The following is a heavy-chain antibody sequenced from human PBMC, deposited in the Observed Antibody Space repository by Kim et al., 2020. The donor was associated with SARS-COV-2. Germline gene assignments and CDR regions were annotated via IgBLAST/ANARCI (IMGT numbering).Heavy chain of an antibody. CDR2: SYSGGST. D-gene: IGHD2-2*01. Sequence: GGSLRLSCAASGFTVSSNYMSWGRQAPGKGLEWVSVSYSGGSTYYADSVKGRFTISRDNSKNTLYLQMNRLRAEDTAVYYCARARGCSSTSCQGAFAFDIWGQGTMVTVSS. V-gene: IGHV3-53*01. CDR1: GFTVSSNY. J-gene: IGHJ3*02. CDR3: ARARGCSSTSCQGAFAFDI.